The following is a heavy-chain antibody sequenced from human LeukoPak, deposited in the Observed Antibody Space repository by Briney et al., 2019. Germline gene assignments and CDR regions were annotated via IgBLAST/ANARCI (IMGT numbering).Heavy chain of an antibody. D-gene: IGHD6-19*01. CDR1: GYTFTGYY. CDR3: AREEGSGCYDS. J-gene: IGHJ4*02. Sequence: ASVKVSCKASGYTFTGYYMHWVRQAPGKGLEWMGWINPNSGGTNYAQKFQGRVTMTRDTSITTAYMELSRLRSDDTAVYYCAREEGSGCYDSWGQGTRLTVSS. CDR2: INPNSGGT. V-gene: IGHV1-2*02.